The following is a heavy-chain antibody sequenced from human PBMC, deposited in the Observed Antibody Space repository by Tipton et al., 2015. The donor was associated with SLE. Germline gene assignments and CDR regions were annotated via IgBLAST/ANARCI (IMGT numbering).Heavy chain of an antibody. CDR2: IWYDENSQ. J-gene: IGHJ6*02. Sequence: RSLRLSCTASGFTFRNYAMHWVRQAPGKGLEWVAVIWYDENSQYYSDSVKGRFTISRDNSENTLFLQMNTLRVEDTAVYYCAKGSRIGAGVTHFVMDVWGQGTTVTVSS. V-gene: IGHV3-33*08. CDR1: GFTFRNYA. CDR3: AKGSRIGAGVTHFVMDV. D-gene: IGHD6-25*01.